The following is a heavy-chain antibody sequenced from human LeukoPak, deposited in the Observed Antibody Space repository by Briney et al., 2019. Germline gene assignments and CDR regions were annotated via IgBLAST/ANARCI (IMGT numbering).Heavy chain of an antibody. CDR1: GYTFTSYP. CDR2: ITTYNVNT. V-gene: IGHV1-18*01. J-gene: IGHJ4*02. D-gene: IGHD4-17*01. CDR3: ARGYDYGDYVGDFDY. Sequence: ASVKVSCKASGYTFTSYPISWVRQAPGQGLEWMGWITTYNVNTNYAQKLQGRVTMTTDTSTSTAYMDLRGLRSDDTAVYYCARGYDYGDYVGDFDYWGQGTLVTVSS.